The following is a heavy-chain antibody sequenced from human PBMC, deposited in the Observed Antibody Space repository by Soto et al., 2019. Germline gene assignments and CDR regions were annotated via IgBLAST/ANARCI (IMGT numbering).Heavy chain of an antibody. CDR1: GGTFSSYT. Sequence: QVQLVQSGAEVKKPGSSVKVSCKASGGTFSSYTISWVRQAPGQGLEWMGRIIPILGIANYAQKFQGRVTITADKSTSTAYMELSSLRSEDTAVYYCARDRGYGYNSVDYWGQGTLVTVSS. V-gene: IGHV1-69*08. CDR2: IIPILGIA. D-gene: IGHD5-12*01. CDR3: ARDRGYGYNSVDY. J-gene: IGHJ4*02.